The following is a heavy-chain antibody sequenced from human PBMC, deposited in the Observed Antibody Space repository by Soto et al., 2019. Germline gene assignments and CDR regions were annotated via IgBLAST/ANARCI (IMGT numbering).Heavy chain of an antibody. D-gene: IGHD6-19*01. CDR2: ISAYNGNT. V-gene: IGHV1-18*01. J-gene: IGHJ3*02. CDR3: ARSSGWYFAEAFDI. CDR1: GYTFTSYG. Sequence: GASVKVSCKASGYTFTSYGISWVRQAPGQGLERMGWISAYNGNTNYAQKLQGRVTMTTDTSTSTAYMELRSLRSDDTAVYYCARSSGWYFAEAFDIWGQGTMVTVSS.